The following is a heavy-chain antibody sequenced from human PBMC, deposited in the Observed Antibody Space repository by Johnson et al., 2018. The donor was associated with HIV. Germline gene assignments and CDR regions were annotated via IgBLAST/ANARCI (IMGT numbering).Heavy chain of an antibody. CDR1: GFTVSSNY. V-gene: IGHV3-53*01. CDR2: IYSGGST. J-gene: IGHJ3*02. D-gene: IGHD4-17*01. Sequence: VQLVESGGGLIQPGGSLRLSCAASGFTVSSNYMSWVRQAPGKGLEWVSVIYSGGSTYYADSVKGRFTISRDNSKNTLYLQINSLRAEDTAVYYCAREGTVSYGGAFDIWGQGTMVTVSS. CDR3: AREGTVSYGGAFDI.